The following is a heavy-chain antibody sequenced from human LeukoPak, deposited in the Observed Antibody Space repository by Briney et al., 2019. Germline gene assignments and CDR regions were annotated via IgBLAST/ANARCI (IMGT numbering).Heavy chain of an antibody. J-gene: IGHJ6*03. CDR3: ARDLGWNYYYYYYMDV. V-gene: IGHV4-39*07. CDR2: IYYSGST. CDR1: GGSISSSSYY. D-gene: IGHD1-1*01. Sequence: SGTLSLTCTVSGGSISSSSYYWGWIRQPPGKGLEWIGSIYYSGSTYYNPSLKSRVTISVDTSKNQFSLKLSSVTAADTAVYYCARDLGWNYYYYYYMDVWGKGTTVTVSS.